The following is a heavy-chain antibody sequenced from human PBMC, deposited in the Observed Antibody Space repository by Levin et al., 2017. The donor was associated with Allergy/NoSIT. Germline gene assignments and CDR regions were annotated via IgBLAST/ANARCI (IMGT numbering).Heavy chain of an antibody. D-gene: IGHD3-22*01. CDR3: ARSSGYSDY. J-gene: IGHJ4*02. Sequence: SETLSLTCGVYGGSFSGYYWSWIRQPPGKGLEWIGELNHRGSTNYNPSLKSRATISGDTSKNQFSLKLRYVTAADTAVYYCARSSGYSDYWDQGILVTVSS. CDR2: LNHRGST. CDR1: GGSFSGYY. V-gene: IGHV4-34*01.